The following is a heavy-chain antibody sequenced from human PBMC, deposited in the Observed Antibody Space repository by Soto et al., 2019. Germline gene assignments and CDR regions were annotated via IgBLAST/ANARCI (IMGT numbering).Heavy chain of an antibody. V-gene: IGHV1-69*04. J-gene: IGHJ4*02. CDR1: GDTFSFYS. D-gene: IGHD3-10*01. Sequence: QVQLVQSGAEVKRPGSSVKVSCKASGDTFSFYSINWVRQAPGLGLEWMGRVNPILSMSNYAQRFQGRVTMTADKSTSTAYMKLSGLRSEDTAMYYCATSYGSGYRAFDYWGQGALVTVPS. CDR3: ATSYGSGYRAFDY. CDR2: VNPILSMS.